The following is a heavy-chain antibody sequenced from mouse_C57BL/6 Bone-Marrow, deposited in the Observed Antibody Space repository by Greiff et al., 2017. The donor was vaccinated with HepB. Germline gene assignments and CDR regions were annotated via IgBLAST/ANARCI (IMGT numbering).Heavy chain of an antibody. Sequence: QVQLQQPGAELVKPGASVKMSCKASGYTFTSYWITWVKQRPGQGLEWIGDIYPGSGSTNYNEKFKSKATLTVDTSSSTAYMQLSSLTSEDSAVYYCAKIRRGVVAPYWYFDVWGTGTTVTVSS. V-gene: IGHV1-55*01. CDR3: AKIRRGVVAPYWYFDV. J-gene: IGHJ1*03. D-gene: IGHD1-1*01. CDR1: GYTFTSYW. CDR2: IYPGSGST.